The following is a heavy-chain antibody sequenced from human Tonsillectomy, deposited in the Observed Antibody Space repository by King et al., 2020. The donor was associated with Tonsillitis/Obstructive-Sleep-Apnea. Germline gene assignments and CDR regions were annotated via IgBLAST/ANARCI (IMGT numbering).Heavy chain of an antibody. D-gene: IGHD1-14*01. J-gene: IGHJ3*02. CDR2: ISWNSGSI. Sequence: DVQLVESGGGLVQPGRSLRLSCAASGFTFDDYAMHWVRQAPGKGLEWVSGISWNSGSIGYADSVKGRFTISRDNAKNSLYLQMNSLRAEDTALYYCAKDLYNMDAFDIWGQGTMVTVSS. V-gene: IGHV3-9*01. CDR1: GFTFDDYA. CDR3: AKDLYNMDAFDI.